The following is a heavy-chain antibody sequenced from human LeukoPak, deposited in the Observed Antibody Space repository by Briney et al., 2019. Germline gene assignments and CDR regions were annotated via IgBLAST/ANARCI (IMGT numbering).Heavy chain of an antibody. D-gene: IGHD2-15*01. Sequence: GSLRLSCAASGFTFSDYYMSWIRQPPGKGLEWIGSFYYTGITYFNPSLKGRVTVSVDTSRKHFSLKLTSVTAADTAVYYCARGPVVVVAATHYFDPWGQGTLVTVSS. CDR2: FYYTGIT. CDR1: GFTFSDYY. V-gene: IGHV4-38-2*01. J-gene: IGHJ4*02. CDR3: ARGPVVVVAATHYFDP.